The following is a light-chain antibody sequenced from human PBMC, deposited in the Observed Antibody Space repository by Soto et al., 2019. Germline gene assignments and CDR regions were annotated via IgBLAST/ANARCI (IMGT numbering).Light chain of an antibody. CDR3: LLSYSGVRV. V-gene: IGLV7-46*01. Sequence: QAVVTQEPSLTVSPGGTVTLTCGSNTGAVISGPYPSWFQQKPGQAPRTLIYDTSNKHSWTPARFSGSLFGGKAALTLSGAQPEDEADYYCLLSYSGVRVFGGGTKLTVL. CDR1: TGAVISGPY. J-gene: IGLJ3*02. CDR2: DTS.